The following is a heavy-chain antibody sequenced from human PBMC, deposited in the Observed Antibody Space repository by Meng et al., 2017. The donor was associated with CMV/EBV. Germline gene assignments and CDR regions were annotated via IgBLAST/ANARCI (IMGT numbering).Heavy chain of an antibody. D-gene: IGHD5-18*01. CDR1: GFTFSSYS. Sequence: GESLKISCAASGFTFSSYSMNWVRQAPGKGLEWVSSISSSSSYIYYADSVKGRFTISRDNAKNSLYLQMNSLRAEDTAVHYCARDSRGYSYGSDYWGQGTLVTVSS. J-gene: IGHJ4*02. V-gene: IGHV3-21*01. CDR2: ISSSSSYI. CDR3: ARDSRGYSYGSDY.